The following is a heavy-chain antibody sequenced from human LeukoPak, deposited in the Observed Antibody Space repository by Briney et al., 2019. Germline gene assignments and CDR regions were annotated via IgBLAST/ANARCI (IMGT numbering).Heavy chain of an antibody. J-gene: IGHJ6*03. CDR1: GGSISSYY. CDR2: IYYSGST. CDR3: ARVGYYPDYYMDV. V-gene: IGHV4-59*08. Sequence: PSETLSLTCTVSGGSISSYYWSWIRQPPGKGLEWIGYIYYSGSTNYNPSLKSRVTISLDTSKNQFSLNLSSMTAADTAVYYCARVGYYPDYYMDVWGKGTTVTVSS. D-gene: IGHD2-21*01.